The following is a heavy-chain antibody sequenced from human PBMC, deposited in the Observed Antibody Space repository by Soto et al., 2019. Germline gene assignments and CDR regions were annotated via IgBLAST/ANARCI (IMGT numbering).Heavy chain of an antibody. J-gene: IGHJ4*02. Sequence: GGSLRLSCAASRFTFSSYAMHWVRQAPGKGLEWVAVISYDGSNKYYADSMKGRFTISRDNSKNTLYLQMNSLRAEDTAVYYCARDRYFDYWGQGTLVTVSS. CDR1: RFTFSSYA. CDR2: ISYDGSNK. V-gene: IGHV3-30-3*01. CDR3: ARDRYFDY.